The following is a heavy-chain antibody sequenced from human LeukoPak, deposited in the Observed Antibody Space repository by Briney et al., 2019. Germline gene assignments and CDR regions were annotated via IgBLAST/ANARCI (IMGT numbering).Heavy chain of an antibody. D-gene: IGHD6-19*01. J-gene: IGHJ4*02. CDR2: IYNSGST. CDR3: AREAVAVSGRALDY. Sequence: SETLSLTCSVSGGSISSYFWSWIRQPAGKGLEWIGRIYNSGSTNYNPSLKSRVTMSVDTSKNQSSLNLTSVTAADTAVYYCAREAVAVSGRALDYWGQGNLVTVSS. CDR1: GGSISSYF. V-gene: IGHV4-4*07.